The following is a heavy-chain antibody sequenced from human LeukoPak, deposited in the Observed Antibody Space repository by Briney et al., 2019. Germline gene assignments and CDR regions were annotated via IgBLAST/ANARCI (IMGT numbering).Heavy chain of an antibody. CDR3: AGRTNYGDYPIDY. D-gene: IGHD4-17*01. CDR2: IYYSGGT. Sequence: PSETLSLTCTVSGGSISSYYWSWIRQPPGKGLEWIGYIYYSGGTNYNPSLKSRVTISVDTSKNQFSLKLSSVTAADTAVYYCAGRTNYGDYPIDYWGQGTLVTVSS. J-gene: IGHJ4*02. V-gene: IGHV4-59*01. CDR1: GGSISSYY.